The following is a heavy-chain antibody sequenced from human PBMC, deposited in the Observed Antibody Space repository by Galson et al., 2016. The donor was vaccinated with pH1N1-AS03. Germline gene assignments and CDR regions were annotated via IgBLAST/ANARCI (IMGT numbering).Heavy chain of an antibody. CDR1: GFSFSIHG. D-gene: IGHD6-19*01. V-gene: IGHV3-30*18. CDR2: ISYDGNTE. J-gene: IGHJ4*02. CDR3: AKAWRSSGWCDY. Sequence: SLRLSCAASGFSFSIHGMHWVRQAPGKGLEWVASISYDGNTEYYADSVKGRFIISRDSSKNTVSLQMNSLRPEDTAVFYCAKAWRSSGWCDYWGQGTLVAVSS.